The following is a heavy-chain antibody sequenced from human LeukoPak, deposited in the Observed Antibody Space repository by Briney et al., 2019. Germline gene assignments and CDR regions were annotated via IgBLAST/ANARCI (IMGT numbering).Heavy chain of an antibody. CDR3: ARLIAAAPYYFDY. Sequence: PSQTLSLTCTVSGGSISSSSYYWGWIRQPPGKGLEWIGSIYYSGSTYYNPSLKSRVTISVDTSKNQFSLKLSSVTAADTAVYYCARLIAAAPYYFDYWGQGTLVTVSS. V-gene: IGHV4-39*01. CDR1: GGSISSSSYY. J-gene: IGHJ4*02. D-gene: IGHD6-13*01. CDR2: IYYSGST.